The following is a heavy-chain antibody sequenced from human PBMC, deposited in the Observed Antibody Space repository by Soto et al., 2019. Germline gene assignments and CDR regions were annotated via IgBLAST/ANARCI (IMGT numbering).Heavy chain of an antibody. CDR1: GFAFSNAW. D-gene: IGHD3-10*01. CDR2: IKSKTDGGTT. Sequence: EVQLVESGGGLVKPGGSLRLSCAASGFAFSNAWINWVRQAPGKGLEWVGRIKSKTDGGTTDFAAPVKGRFAISRDDSKNMVYMQMKSLKTEDTAVYYCTTDSYITLEEVRFDYWGHGTLVTVSS. CDR3: TTDSYITLEEVRFDY. J-gene: IGHJ4*01. V-gene: IGHV3-15*07.